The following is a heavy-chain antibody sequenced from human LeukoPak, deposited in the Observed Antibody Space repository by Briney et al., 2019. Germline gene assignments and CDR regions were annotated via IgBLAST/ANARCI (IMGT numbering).Heavy chain of an antibody. CDR3: ARTLRITIFGVVNRPFDY. V-gene: IGHV4-4*07. Sequence: PSETLSLTRTVSGGSISSYYWSWIRQPAGKGLEWIGRIYTSGSTNYNPSLKSRVTMSVDTSKNQFSLKLSSVTAADTAVYYCARTLRITIFGVVNRPFDYWGQGTLVTVSS. CDR1: GGSISSYY. CDR2: IYTSGST. J-gene: IGHJ4*02. D-gene: IGHD3-3*01.